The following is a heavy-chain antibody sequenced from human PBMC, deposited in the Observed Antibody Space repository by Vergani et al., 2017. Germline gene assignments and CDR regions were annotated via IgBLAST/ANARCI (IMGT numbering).Heavy chain of an antibody. V-gene: IGHV4-61*05. CDR1: GGSISSSSYY. D-gene: IGHD1-26*01. J-gene: IGHJ2*01. CDR3: ARLTSGSYGPYFDL. CDR2: IYYSGST. Sequence: QLQLQESGPGLVKPSETLSLTCTVSGGSISSSSYYWGWIRQPPGKGLEWIGYIYYSGSTNYNPSLKSRVTISVDTSKNQFSLKLSSVTAADTAVYYCARLTSGSYGPYFDLWGRGTLVTVSS.